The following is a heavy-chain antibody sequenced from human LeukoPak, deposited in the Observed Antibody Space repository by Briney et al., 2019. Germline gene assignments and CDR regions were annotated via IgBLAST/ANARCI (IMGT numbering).Heavy chain of an antibody. V-gene: IGHV3-48*03. D-gene: IGHD6-19*01. CDR2: ISSSGNTI. Sequence: GVSLSFSCAAYAFTFSSYELNWVRQAPGKGLEWVSYISSSGNTIYYADSMKGRLTISRDNAKNSLYLQMNSLRAEDTAVYYCARDSVAGSQDAFDIWGQGTMVTVSS. CDR3: ARDSVAGSQDAFDI. CDR1: AFTFSSYE. J-gene: IGHJ3*02.